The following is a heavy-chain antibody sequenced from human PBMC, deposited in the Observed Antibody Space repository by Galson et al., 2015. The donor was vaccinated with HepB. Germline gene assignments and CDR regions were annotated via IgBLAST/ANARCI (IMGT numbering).Heavy chain of an antibody. Sequence: SLRLSCAASGFTFSSYSMNWVRQAPGKGLEWVSSISSSSSYIYYADSVKGRFTISRDNAKNLLYLQMNSLRAEDTAVYYCARDQELGYCSGGSCYGLDYWGQGTLVTVSS. J-gene: IGHJ4*02. CDR1: GFTFSSYS. CDR2: ISSSSSYI. V-gene: IGHV3-21*01. CDR3: ARDQELGYCSGGSCYGLDY. D-gene: IGHD2-15*01.